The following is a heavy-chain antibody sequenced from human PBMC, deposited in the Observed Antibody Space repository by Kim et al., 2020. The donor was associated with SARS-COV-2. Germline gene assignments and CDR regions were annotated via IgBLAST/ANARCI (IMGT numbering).Heavy chain of an antibody. D-gene: IGHD1-26*01. J-gene: IGHJ4*02. Sequence: AQGFTGRFVFSLDTSVSTAYLQISSLKAEDTAVYYCARLGSGSYDNFDYWGQGTLVTVSS. V-gene: IGHV7-4-1*02. CDR3: ARLGSGSYDNFDY.